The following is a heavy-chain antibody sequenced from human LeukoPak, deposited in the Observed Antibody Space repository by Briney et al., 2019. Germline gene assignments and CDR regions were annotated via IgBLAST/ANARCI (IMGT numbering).Heavy chain of an antibody. CDR2: IYTSGST. J-gene: IGHJ4*02. D-gene: IGHD6-13*01. Sequence: SQTLSLTCTVSGGSISSGSYYWSWIRQPAGKGLEWIGRIYTSGSTNYNPSLKSRVTISVDTSKNQFSLKLSSVTAADTAVYYCARDTAFGYSSSWYAYWGQGTLVTVSS. CDR1: GGSISSGSYY. V-gene: IGHV4-61*02. CDR3: ARDTAFGYSSSWYAY.